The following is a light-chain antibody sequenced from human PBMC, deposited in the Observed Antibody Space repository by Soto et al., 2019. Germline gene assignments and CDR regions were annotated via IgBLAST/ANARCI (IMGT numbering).Light chain of an antibody. CDR3: HQYNFWPT. J-gene: IGKJ1*01. CDR2: GTS. Sequence: EIVMTQSPVILSVSPGERVTLSCRASQSVSTNLAWYQQKPGQSPRLLIYGTSTRATGVPARFSGGGSGTEFTLTINSLQSEDFAVYFCHQYNFWPTFGQGTKVDIK. V-gene: IGKV3-15*01. CDR1: QSVSTN.